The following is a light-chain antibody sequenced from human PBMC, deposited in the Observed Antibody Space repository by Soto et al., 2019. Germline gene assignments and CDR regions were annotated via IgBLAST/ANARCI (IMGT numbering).Light chain of an antibody. CDR2: GAS. Sequence: EIVLTQSPGTLSLSPGERATLSCWASQSVSSSYLAWYQQKPGQAPRLLIYGASSRATGTPDRFSGSGSGTDFTLTISRLEPEDFAVYYCQQYGTSRWTVGQGTKVEIK. CDR3: QQYGTSRWT. J-gene: IGKJ1*01. CDR1: QSVSSSY. V-gene: IGKV3-20*01.